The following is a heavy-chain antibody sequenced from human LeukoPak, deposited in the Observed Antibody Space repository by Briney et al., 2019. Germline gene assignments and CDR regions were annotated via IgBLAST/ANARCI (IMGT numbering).Heavy chain of an antibody. Sequence: GGSLRLSCAASGFTFSSYSMSWVRQAPGKGLEWVSSISSSSSYIYYADSVKGRFTISRDNAKNSLYLQMNSLRAEDTAVYYCARDWAAGTGFDYWGQGTLVTVSS. CDR2: ISSSSSYI. CDR1: GFTFSSYS. V-gene: IGHV3-21*01. CDR3: ARDWAAGTGFDY. J-gene: IGHJ4*02. D-gene: IGHD6-13*01.